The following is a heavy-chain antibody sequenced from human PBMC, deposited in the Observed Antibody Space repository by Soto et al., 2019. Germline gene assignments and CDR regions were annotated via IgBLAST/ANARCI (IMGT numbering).Heavy chain of an antibody. CDR2: ISAYNGNT. CDR1: GYTFTSYG. V-gene: IGHV1-18*01. J-gene: IGHJ4*02. CDR3: ARGDDDLLTGQVNYFDY. Sequence: GASVKVSCKASGYTFTSYGISWVRQAPGQGLEWMGWISAYNGNTNYAQKLQGRVNMTTDTSTSTAYMELSSLRSEDTAVYYCARGDDDLLTGQVNYFDYWGQGTLVTVSS. D-gene: IGHD3-9*01.